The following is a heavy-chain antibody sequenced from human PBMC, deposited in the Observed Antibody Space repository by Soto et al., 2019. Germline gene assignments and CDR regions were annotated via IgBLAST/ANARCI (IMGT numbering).Heavy chain of an antibody. CDR1: GGSIGSGDYY. D-gene: IGHD3-22*01. CDR3: ARYSYYYDSSGYRPLDY. Sequence: QVQLQESGPGLVKPSQTLSLTCTVSGGSIGSGDYYWSWIRQPPGKGLEWIGYIYYNGSTYYNPSLKSRVTISVDTSKNPFSLKLSSVTAADTAVYYCARYSYYYDSSGYRPLDYWGQGTLVTVSS. V-gene: IGHV4-30-4*01. J-gene: IGHJ4*02. CDR2: IYYNGST.